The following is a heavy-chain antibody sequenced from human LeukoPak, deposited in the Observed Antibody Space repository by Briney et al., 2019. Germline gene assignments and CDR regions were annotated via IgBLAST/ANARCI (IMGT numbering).Heavy chain of an antibody. D-gene: IGHD1-26*01. V-gene: IGHV1-8*01. J-gene: IGHJ4*02. CDR1: GYTFTSYD. CDR3: SRVAVGATN. CDR2: MNPNRGNT. Sequence: ASVNVSCKASGYTFTSYDINWVRQATGQGREWMGGMNPNRGNTGYAQKFQGRVTMTRNTSISTAYMVLRSLRSGDTAVYYCSRVAVGATNWGQETLVTVSS.